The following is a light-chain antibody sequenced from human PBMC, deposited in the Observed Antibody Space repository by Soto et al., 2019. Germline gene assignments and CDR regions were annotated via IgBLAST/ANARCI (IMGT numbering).Light chain of an antibody. J-gene: IGKJ1*01. Sequence: EVVLTQSPGTLSLSPGERATLSCRASQTIRGNELAWYQQKPGQAPRLLIYRGSSRATGIPDRFSGRGSGTDFTLTISRLEPEDFAVYYCQDYGTSAPWTFGQGTKVEIK. CDR2: RGS. CDR3: QDYGTSAPWT. CDR1: QTIRGNE. V-gene: IGKV3-20*01.